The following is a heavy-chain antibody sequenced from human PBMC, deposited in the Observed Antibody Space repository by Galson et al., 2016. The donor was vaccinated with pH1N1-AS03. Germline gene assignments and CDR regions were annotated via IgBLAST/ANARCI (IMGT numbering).Heavy chain of an antibody. Sequence: SLRLSCAASGFTFSDAWMSWVRQAPGKGLEWVGRLKSKTGGGTADYAAPVKGRFTISSDDSKNTLYLQMNSLKTEDTAVYYCTTRSHYNYGMDVWGQGTTVTVSS. V-gene: IGHV3-15*01. CDR3: TTRSHYNYGMDV. CDR2: LKSKTGGGTA. CDR1: GFTFSDAW. J-gene: IGHJ6*02.